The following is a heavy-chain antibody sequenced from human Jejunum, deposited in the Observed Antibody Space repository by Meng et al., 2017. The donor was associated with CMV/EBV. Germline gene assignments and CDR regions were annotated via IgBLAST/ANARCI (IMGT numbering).Heavy chain of an antibody. CDR3: ARGVVTMTRYYFDY. CDR2: ISTYNGNT. CDR1: GYTFTRYG. D-gene: IGHD2-21*02. J-gene: IGHJ4*02. Sequence: GYTFTRYGISWVRQAPGQGLEWMGWISTYNGNTHYAQKLQGRATMTTDTSTSTAYMEVRSLKSDDTAVYYCARGVVTMTRYYFDYWGQGTLVTVSS. V-gene: IGHV1-18*01.